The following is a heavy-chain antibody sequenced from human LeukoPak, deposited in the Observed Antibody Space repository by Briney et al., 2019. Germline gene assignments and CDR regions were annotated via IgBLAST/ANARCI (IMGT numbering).Heavy chain of an antibody. CDR3: ARAIQGSGRGD. Sequence: ASVKVSWRNSLYTCTGTDTHWVRRTPGQGLEWMGWINPNSGGTNYAQKFQGRVTVTSDTSISTAYMELSSLTSDDTAGYYCARAIQGSGRGDWGQGTLVTVSS. J-gene: IGHJ4*02. CDR1: LYTCTGTD. CDR2: INPNSGGT. V-gene: IGHV1-2*02. D-gene: IGHD2-15*01.